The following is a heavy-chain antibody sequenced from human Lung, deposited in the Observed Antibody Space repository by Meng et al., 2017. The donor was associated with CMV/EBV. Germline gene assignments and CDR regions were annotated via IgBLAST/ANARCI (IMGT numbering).Heavy chain of an antibody. D-gene: IGHD1-26*01. CDR2: INPNSGGT. V-gene: IGHV1-2*02. Sequence: SVXVSXXASGYTFTGYYMHWVRQAPGQGLEWMGRINPNSGGTNYAQKFQGRVTMTRETSISTAYMELSRMRSDGTAVYYWARVGRGGWELLFDNWGQGTLVXVSS. CDR3: ARVGRGGWELLFDN. J-gene: IGHJ4*02. CDR1: GYTFTGYY.